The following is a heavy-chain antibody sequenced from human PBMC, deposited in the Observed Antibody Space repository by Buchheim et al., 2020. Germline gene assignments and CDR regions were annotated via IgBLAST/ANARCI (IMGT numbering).Heavy chain of an antibody. D-gene: IGHD1-26*01. CDR1: GFTFSSYA. V-gene: IGHV3-30*04. CDR3: AKESGSYGDYFDY. CDR2: ISYDGSNK. J-gene: IGHJ4*02. Sequence: QVQLVESGGGVVQPGRSLRLSCAASGFTFSSYAMHWVRQAPGKGLEWVAVISYDGSNKYYADSVKGRFTISRDNSKNTLYLQMNSLRAEDTAVYYCAKESGSYGDYFDYWGQGTL.